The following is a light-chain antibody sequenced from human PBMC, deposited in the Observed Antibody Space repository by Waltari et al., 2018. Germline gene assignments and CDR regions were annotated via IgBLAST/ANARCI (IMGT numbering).Light chain of an antibody. J-gene: IGKJ1*01. CDR3: QHHLRLPTT. V-gene: IGKV3-20*01. Sequence: IVLTQSPGTLSLSPGERATLSCRASQRVGTYLAWYQQKPGQAPRLLIYGAYSRAAGIPDRFSGSGYGTDFSLTISRPEPEDFAVYFCQHHLRLPTTFGQGTKVEIK. CDR2: GAY. CDR1: QRVGTY.